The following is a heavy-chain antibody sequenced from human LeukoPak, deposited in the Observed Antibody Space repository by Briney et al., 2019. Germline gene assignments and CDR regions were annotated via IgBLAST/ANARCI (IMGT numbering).Heavy chain of an antibody. V-gene: IGHV4-38-2*01. J-gene: IGHJ3*02. CDR2: IYHSGST. Sequence: SETLSLTCAVSGYSISSGYYWGWIRPPPGKGLEWIGSIYHSGSTYYNPSLKSRVTISVDTSKNQFSLKLSSVTAADTAAYYCARPTTTVTIYDAFDIWGQGTTVTVSS. CDR3: ARPTTTVTIYDAFDI. CDR1: GYSISSGYY. D-gene: IGHD4-17*01.